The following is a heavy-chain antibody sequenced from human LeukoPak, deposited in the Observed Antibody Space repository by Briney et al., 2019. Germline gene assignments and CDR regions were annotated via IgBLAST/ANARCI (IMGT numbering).Heavy chain of an antibody. CDR3: ASRPRGAAALDY. D-gene: IGHD6-13*01. CDR1: GFTVSGVY. Sequence: GGSLRLSCVASGFTVSGVYMSWVRQAPGKGLEWVSVIYSDDTTYYAGSVKGRFTISRDNSKTTLYFQMNNLRAEDTAVYYCASRPRGAAALDYWGQGTLVAVSS. J-gene: IGHJ4*02. V-gene: IGHV3-53*01. CDR2: IYSDDTT.